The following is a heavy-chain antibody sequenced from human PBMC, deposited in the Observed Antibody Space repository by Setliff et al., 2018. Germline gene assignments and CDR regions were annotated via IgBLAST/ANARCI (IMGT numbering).Heavy chain of an antibody. J-gene: IGHJ4*01. CDR2: IHTMSGES. CDR3: ARGSSATSPFDS. D-gene: IGHD3-10*01. CDR1: GYTFTDYP. Sequence: ASVKVSCKASGYTFTDYPITWVRQAPGQGLEWMGWIHTMSGESTFAQGFTGRFVFSLDASVSTAYLEINNLKGEDTAVYYCARGSSATSPFDSWGHGTLVTVSS. V-gene: IGHV7-4-1*02.